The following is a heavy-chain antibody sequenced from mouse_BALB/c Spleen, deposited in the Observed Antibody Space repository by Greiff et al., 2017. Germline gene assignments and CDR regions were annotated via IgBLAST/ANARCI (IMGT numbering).Heavy chain of an antibody. CDR1: GFSLTSYG. CDR3: AIQLALQDYYAMDY. V-gene: IGHV2-5-1*01. J-gene: IGHJ4*01. D-gene: IGHD3-1*01. Sequence: QVQLQQSGPSLVQPSQSLSITCTVSGFSLTSYGVHWVRQSPGKGLEWLGVIWRGGSTDYNAAFMSRLSITKDNSKSQVFFKMNSLQADDTAIYYCAIQLALQDYYAMDYWGQGTSVTVSS. CDR2: IWRGGST.